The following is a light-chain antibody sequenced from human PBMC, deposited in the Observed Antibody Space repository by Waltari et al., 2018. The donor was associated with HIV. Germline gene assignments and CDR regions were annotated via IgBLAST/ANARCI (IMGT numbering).Light chain of an antibody. CDR2: TAS. CDR1: QTIRSY. CDR3: QQSYSAYLT. Sequence: DIKMTKSTSSLSASVGDRVTLTRRASQTIRSYLNWDQQQPGKAPNLLIYTASNLQAGVPSRFSVSGSGTDFTLTISSLQPEDFATYYCQQSYSAYLTFGPGTRVEVK. J-gene: IGKJ3*01. V-gene: IGKV1-39*01.